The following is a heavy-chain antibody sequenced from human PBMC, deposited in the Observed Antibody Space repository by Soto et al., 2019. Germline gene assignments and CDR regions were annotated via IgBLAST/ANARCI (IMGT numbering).Heavy chain of an antibody. J-gene: IGHJ4*02. V-gene: IGHV1-46*01. CDR2: INPNSGST. Sequence: QVQLVQSGAEVKKPGASVKVSCKASEYTFTKYYIHWVRQAPEQGLEWMGIINPNSGSTSFAQRFQGRVTMTRDTSTSIVYMELSSLRSEDTAIYYCARDRDYAGHPGLDHWGLGNLVTVSS. CDR1: EYTFTKYY. D-gene: IGHD4-17*01. CDR3: ARDRDYAGHPGLDH.